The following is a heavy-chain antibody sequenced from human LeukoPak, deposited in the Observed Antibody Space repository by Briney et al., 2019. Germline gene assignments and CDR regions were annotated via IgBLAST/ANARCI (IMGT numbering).Heavy chain of an antibody. CDR2: INPNSGGT. CDR1: GYTFTGYY. V-gene: IGHV1-2*02. Sequence: GAPVKVSCKASGYTFTGYYMHWVRQAPGQGLEWMGWINPNSGGTNYAQKFQGRVTMTRDTSISTAYMELSRLRSDDTAVYYCARGVVTATPNWFDPWGQGTLVTVSS. D-gene: IGHD2-21*02. CDR3: ARGVVTATPNWFDP. J-gene: IGHJ5*02.